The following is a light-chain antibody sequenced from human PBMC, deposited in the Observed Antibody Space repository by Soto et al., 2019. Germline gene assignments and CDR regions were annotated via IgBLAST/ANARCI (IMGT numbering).Light chain of an antibody. CDR2: DVS. Sequence: QSVRTQPASVSGAPGQSTTISSYGTSSDVGRYNAVSWYQQHPGKVPQLMIYDVSLRPSGISHRFSASKSGNMASLTLSGLQAEDEADYYCSSYTGSGSYVFGTGTQVMVL. CDR1: SSDVGRYNA. CDR3: SSYTGSGSYV. V-gene: IGLV2-14*03. J-gene: IGLJ1*01.